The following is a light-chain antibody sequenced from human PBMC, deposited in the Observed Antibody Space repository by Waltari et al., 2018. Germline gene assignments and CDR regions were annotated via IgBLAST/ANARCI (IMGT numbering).Light chain of an antibody. V-gene: IGKV1-9*01. Sequence: DIQLTQSPSFLSASVGDRVTITCRASQGISSYLVWYQQKPGKAPKLLIYAASTLQSGVPSRFSGSGSGTEFTLTISSLQPEEFATYYCQQLNSFGPGTKVDIK. J-gene: IGKJ3*01. CDR3: QQLNS. CDR1: QGISSY. CDR2: AAS.